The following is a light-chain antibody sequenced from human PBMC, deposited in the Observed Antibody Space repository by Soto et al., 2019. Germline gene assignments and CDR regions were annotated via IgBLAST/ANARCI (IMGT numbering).Light chain of an antibody. V-gene: IGLV2-14*03. Sequence: QSALTQPASVSGSPGQSITISCTGTSSDFGDFNYVFWYQQHPGKAPKLLIYDVSNRPSGVSNRFSGSKSGDTASLTISGLQAEDEADYYCTSYTISITYVFGTGTKLTVL. CDR2: DVS. CDR1: SSDFGDFNY. J-gene: IGLJ1*01. CDR3: TSYTISITYV.